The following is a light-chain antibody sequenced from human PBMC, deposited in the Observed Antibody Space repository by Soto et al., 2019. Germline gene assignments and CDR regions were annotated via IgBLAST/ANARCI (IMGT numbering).Light chain of an antibody. V-gene: IGKV3-20*01. CDR1: QSVGSNF. J-gene: IGKJ1*01. CDR2: GAS. Sequence: LVFTQSPGTVSLSPGERATLSCRASQSVGSNFLAWYQQKVGQAPRPLIYGASSRATGIPDRFSGSGSGTDFTLTISRLEPGDFAVYYCQQYGTSPTFGQGTKVDIK. CDR3: QQYGTSPT.